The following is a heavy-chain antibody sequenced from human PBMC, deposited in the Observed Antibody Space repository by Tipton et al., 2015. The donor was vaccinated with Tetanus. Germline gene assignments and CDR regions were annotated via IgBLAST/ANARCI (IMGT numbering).Heavy chain of an antibody. CDR1: GFTFSSYG. V-gene: IGHV3-33*01. Sequence: QLVQSGGGVVQPGRSLRLSCAASGFTFSSYGMHWVRQAPGKGLEWVAVIWYDGGNKYYADSVKGRFTVSRDNSKNTLYLQMNSLRAEDTAVYYCARDPTLDIVATIGPSFGMDVWGQGTTVTVSS. CDR3: ARDPTLDIVATIGPSFGMDV. D-gene: IGHD5-12*01. J-gene: IGHJ6*02. CDR2: IWYDGGNK.